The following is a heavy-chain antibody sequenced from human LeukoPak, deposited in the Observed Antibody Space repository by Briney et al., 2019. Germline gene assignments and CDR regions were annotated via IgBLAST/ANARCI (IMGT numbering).Heavy chain of an antibody. J-gene: IGHJ4*02. CDR1: GFTVSSNY. CDR3: ARDDSSGHTDY. D-gene: IGHD6-19*01. Sequence: PGGSLRLSCAASGFTVSSNYMSWVRQAPGKGLEWVANIKQDGSEKYYVDSVKGRFTISRDNAKNSLYLQMNSLRAEDTAVYYCARDDSSGHTDYWGQGTLVTVSS. CDR2: IKQDGSEK. V-gene: IGHV3-7*03.